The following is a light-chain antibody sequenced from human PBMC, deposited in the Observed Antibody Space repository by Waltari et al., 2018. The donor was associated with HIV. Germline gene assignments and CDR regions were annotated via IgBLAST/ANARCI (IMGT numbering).Light chain of an antibody. V-gene: IGKV3-20*01. CDR2: GAS. Sequence: LTQSPDTLSLSPGERATLSCRASQSVGNNYLAWYQQRLGQAPRLLIYGASNRATVIPDRFSGSGSESGTDFTLTIDRLEPEDFAVYYCHQYGNPPLTFGGGTKMEI. J-gene: IGKJ4*01. CDR3: HQYGNPPLT. CDR1: QSVGNNY.